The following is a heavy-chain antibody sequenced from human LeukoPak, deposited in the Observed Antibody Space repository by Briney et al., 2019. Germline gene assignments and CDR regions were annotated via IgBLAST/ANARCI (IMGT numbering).Heavy chain of an antibody. D-gene: IGHD2-21*01. CDR3: ARQRSYLWNAFDI. V-gene: IGHV4-59*08. CDR2: ISYSGIT. Sequence: PSETLSLPCTVSGGSISTSYWSWIRQPPGKGLEWIAYISYSGITDYNPSLKSRVNISVDTSKNQFSLRLTSVTAADTAVYYCARQRSYLWNAFDIWCQGTLVTVSS. CDR1: GGSISTSY. J-gene: IGHJ3*02.